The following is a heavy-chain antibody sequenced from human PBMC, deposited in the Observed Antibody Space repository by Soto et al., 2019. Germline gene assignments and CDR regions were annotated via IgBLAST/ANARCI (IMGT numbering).Heavy chain of an antibody. V-gene: IGHV3-15*01. J-gene: IGHJ4*02. CDR1: GFTFSNAW. CDR2: IKSKTDGGTT. Sequence: GGSLRLSCAASGFTFSNAWMSWVRQAPGKGLEGVGRIKSKTDGGTTDYAAPVKGGFTISRDDSKNTLYLQMNSLKTEDTAVYYCTTDGAVAGDTYNFDYWGQGTLVTVSS. D-gene: IGHD6-19*01. CDR3: TTDGAVAGDTYNFDY.